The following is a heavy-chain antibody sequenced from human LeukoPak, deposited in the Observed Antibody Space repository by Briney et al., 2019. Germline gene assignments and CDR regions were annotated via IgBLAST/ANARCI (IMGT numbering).Heavy chain of an antibody. D-gene: IGHD2-21*01. Sequence: GGSLRLSCAASGFTFSSKGMSWVRQAPGKGLEWASAITGSGDGTYYADSVKGRFIISRDNSKNTLYLQMDSLRAEDTAIYYCAKDSPVMTMWGQGTLVTVSS. J-gene: IGHJ4*02. CDR3: AKDSPVMTM. CDR1: GFTFSSKG. CDR2: ITGSGDGT. V-gene: IGHV3-23*01.